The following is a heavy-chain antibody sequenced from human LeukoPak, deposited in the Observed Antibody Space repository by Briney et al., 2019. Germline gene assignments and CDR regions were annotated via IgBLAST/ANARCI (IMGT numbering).Heavy chain of an antibody. D-gene: IGHD3-22*01. V-gene: IGHV3-48*04. J-gene: IGHJ4*02. CDR3: ARAPPSYYYDSSGYYYVDY. CDR1: GFTFSSYS. Sequence: GGSLRLSCAASGFTFSSYSMNWVRQAPGKGLEWVSYISSSSSTIYYADSVKGRFTISRDNAKNSLYLQMNSLRAEDTAVYYCARAPPSYYYDSSGYYYVDYWGQGTLVTVSS. CDR2: ISSSSSTI.